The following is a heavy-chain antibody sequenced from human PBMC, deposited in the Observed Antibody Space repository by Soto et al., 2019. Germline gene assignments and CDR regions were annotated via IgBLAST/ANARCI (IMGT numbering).Heavy chain of an antibody. CDR1: GFTFSSYA. Sequence: GGSLRLSCAASGFTFSSYAMSWVRQAPGKGLEWVSAISGSGGSTYYADSVKGRFTISRDNSKNTLYLQMNSLRAEDTAVYYCAKDMGKNKYYDFWSGPPDYGMDVWGQGTTVTVSS. D-gene: IGHD3-3*01. V-gene: IGHV3-23*01. CDR2: ISGSGGST. CDR3: AKDMGKNKYYDFWSGPPDYGMDV. J-gene: IGHJ6*02.